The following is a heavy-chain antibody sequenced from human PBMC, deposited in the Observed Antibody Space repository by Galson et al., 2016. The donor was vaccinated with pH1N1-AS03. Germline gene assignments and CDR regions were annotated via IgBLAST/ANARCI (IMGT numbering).Heavy chain of an antibody. V-gene: IGHV5-51*03. CDR3: ARPRLNYFDN. CDR1: GYSLTNYW. Sequence: QSGTEVKKPGESLKISCKGSGYSLTNYWIGWVRKMPGKGLEWMGIIYPGNSDSIYKKSFQGQVTISADTSIRPVYLQWSSLQASDTPMYYCARPRLNYFDNWGQGTLVTVSS. CDR2: IYPGNSDS. J-gene: IGHJ4*02. D-gene: IGHD3-16*01.